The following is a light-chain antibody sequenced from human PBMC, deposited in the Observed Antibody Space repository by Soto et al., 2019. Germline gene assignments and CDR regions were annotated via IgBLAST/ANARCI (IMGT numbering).Light chain of an antibody. CDR1: QSVTSN. Sequence: EIVLTQSPATLSVSPGERATLSCRASQSVTSNLAWYQQKPGQAPWLLIYAASARATGIPTRFSGSGSGTEFPLTISSLQSEDFAVYYCQQYNNGPPDTFGQGTKLEIK. V-gene: IGKV3-15*01. J-gene: IGKJ2*01. CDR2: AAS. CDR3: QQYNNGPPDT.